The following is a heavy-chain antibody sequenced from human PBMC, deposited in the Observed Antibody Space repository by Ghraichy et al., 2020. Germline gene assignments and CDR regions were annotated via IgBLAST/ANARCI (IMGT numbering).Heavy chain of an antibody. J-gene: IGHJ5*02. D-gene: IGHD2-2*02. V-gene: IGHV3-7*01. Sequence: GSLRLSCAASGFTFSSYWMSWVRQAPGKGLEWVANIKQDGSEKYYVDSVKGRFTISRDNAKNSLYLQMNSLRAEDTAVYYCARDSLERIKGLWCSSTSCYMGYWFDPWGQGTLVTVSS. CDR2: IKQDGSEK. CDR1: GFTFSSYW. CDR3: ARDSLERIKGLWCSSTSCYMGYWFDP.